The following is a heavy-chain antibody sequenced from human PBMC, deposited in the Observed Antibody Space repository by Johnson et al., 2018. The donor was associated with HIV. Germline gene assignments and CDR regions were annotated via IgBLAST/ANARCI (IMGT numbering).Heavy chain of an antibody. CDR2: IYSGGST. D-gene: IGHD4-11*01. CDR1: GFTVSSNY. CDR3: ARGSTVTTLSGAFDI. J-gene: IGHJ3*02. V-gene: IGHV3-66*01. Sequence: VQLVESGGGLVQPGGSLRLSCAASGFTVSSNYMSWVRQAPGKGLEWVSVIYSGGSTYYADSVKGRFTISRDNSKHTLYLQMNSLRADDTAVCYCARGSTVTTLSGAFDIWGQGTLVTVSS.